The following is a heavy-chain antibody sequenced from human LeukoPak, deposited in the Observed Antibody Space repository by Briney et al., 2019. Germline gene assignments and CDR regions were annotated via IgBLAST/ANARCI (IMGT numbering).Heavy chain of an antibody. CDR3: ARSKWIQLWLSGY. D-gene: IGHD5-18*01. J-gene: IGHJ4*02. Sequence: ASVKVSCKASGYTFTGYYMRWVRQAPGQGLEWMGWINPNSGGTNYAQKFQGRVTMTRDTSISTAYMELSRLRSDDTAVYYCARSKWIQLWLSGYWGQGTLVTVSS. CDR2: INPNSGGT. V-gene: IGHV1-2*02. CDR1: GYTFTGYY.